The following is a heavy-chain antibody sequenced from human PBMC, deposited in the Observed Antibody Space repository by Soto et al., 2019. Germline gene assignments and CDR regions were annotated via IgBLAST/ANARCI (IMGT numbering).Heavy chain of an antibody. Sequence: PSETLSLTCAVNGGSFTGYYGAWIRQSPGKGLEWIGEISHSGSTNYNPSLKSRVTISIDTSKNQFSLKLSSVTAADTGMYYCARAGGLGAVAVDYWGQGTLVTVSS. CDR3: ARAGGLGAVAVDY. CDR2: ISHSGST. D-gene: IGHD6-19*01. V-gene: IGHV4-34*01. CDR1: GGSFTGYY. J-gene: IGHJ4*02.